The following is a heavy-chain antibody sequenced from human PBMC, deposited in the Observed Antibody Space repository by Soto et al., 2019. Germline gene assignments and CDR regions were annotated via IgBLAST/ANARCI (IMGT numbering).Heavy chain of an antibody. Sequence: RESLRLSCAASGLTIGSYPMLWVRKAPGKGLERLANIKKDGSETFSVDSVKGRFTISRDNAKKTVYVQMNSLRAEDTAVYYCNSAVDYWGQGTLVTVSS. V-gene: IGHV3-7*01. CDR2: IKKDGSET. CDR1: GLTIGSYP. J-gene: IGHJ4*02. D-gene: IGHD5-18*01. CDR3: NSAVDY.